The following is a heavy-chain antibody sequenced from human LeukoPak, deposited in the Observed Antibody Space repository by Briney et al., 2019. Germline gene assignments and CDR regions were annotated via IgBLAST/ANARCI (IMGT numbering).Heavy chain of an antibody. J-gene: IGHJ6*02. V-gene: IGHV3-74*01. CDR3: ARGLRDRYGMDV. Sequence: GFLRLSCAASGFTFDTYWMHWVRQAPGKGLVWVSRIHRDGNNINYADFMQGRFTVSRDNAKNTLYLQMHSLRVEDTAMYYCARGLRDRYGMDVWGQGTTVTVSS. CDR2: IHRDGNNI. CDR1: GFTFDTYW.